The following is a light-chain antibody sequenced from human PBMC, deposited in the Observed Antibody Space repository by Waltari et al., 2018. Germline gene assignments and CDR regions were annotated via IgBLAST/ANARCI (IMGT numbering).Light chain of an antibody. Sequence: RAGQRLTKRDVAWYQQKPGQAPRLLIYGASSRDAGIPDRFSGSWSGTDFTLTITRREPEDFAVYYCQQYGSSVLYTLGQGTKLEIK. J-gene: IGKJ2*01. CDR1: QRLTKRD. CDR2: GAS. CDR3: QQYGSSVLYT. V-gene: IGKV3-20*01.